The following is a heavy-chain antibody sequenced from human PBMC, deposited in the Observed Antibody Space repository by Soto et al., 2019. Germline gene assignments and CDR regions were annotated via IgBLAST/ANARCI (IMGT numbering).Heavy chain of an antibody. CDR2: ISGSGGST. CDR1: GFTFSSYA. J-gene: IGHJ4*02. CDR3: AKVDYIWGSYRPIDY. Sequence: GGSLRLSCAASGFTFSSYAMSWVRQAPGKGLEWVSAISGSGGSTYYADSVKGRFTISRDNSKNTLYLQMNSLRAEDTAVYYCAKVDYIWGSYRPIDYWGQGTLVTVSS. V-gene: IGHV3-23*01. D-gene: IGHD3-16*02.